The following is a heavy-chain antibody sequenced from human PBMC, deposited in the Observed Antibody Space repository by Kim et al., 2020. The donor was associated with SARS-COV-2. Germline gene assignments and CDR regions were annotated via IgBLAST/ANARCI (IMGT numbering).Heavy chain of an antibody. V-gene: IGHV1-2*06. D-gene: IGHD1-1*01. Sequence: ASVKVSCKASGYTFTGYYMHWVRQAPGQGLEWMGRINPNSGGTNYAQKFQGRVTMTRDTSISTAYMELSRLRSDDTAVYYCARDRTKPNWNDFSGVLDPWGQGTLVTVSS. CDR1: GYTFTGYY. CDR2: INPNSGGT. J-gene: IGHJ5*02. CDR3: ARDRTKPNWNDFSGVLDP.